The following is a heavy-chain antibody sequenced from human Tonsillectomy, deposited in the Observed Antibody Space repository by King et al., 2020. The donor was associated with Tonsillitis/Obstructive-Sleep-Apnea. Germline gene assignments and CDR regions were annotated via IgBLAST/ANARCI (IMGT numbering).Heavy chain of an antibody. J-gene: IGHJ4*02. CDR2: ISSSSSYI. CDR1: GFTFSSYT. D-gene: IGHD2-15*01. V-gene: IGHV3-21*01. CDR3: ARDLDCSGGSCPFDY. Sequence: VQLVESGGGLVKPGGSLRLSCAASGFTFSSYTMNWVRRAPGKGLEWVSSISSSSSYIYYADSMKGRFTISRDNAKNSLYLQMNSLRAEDTAVHYCARDLDCSGGSCPFDYWGQGTLVTVSS.